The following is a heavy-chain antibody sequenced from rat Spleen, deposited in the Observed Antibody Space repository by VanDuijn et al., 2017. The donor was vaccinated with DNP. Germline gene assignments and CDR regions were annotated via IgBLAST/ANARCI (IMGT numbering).Heavy chain of an antibody. Sequence: EVQLVESGGGLVQPGRSLKLSCAASGFTFSYYGMAWIRQAPTKGLEWVAYIRYDGGSTYYGDSVKGRFTISRDITKRTLDLKMNIWRSEYKSTYDSARWEYGRYGLDDWGQGVKVTASS. CDR1: GFTFSYYG. J-gene: IGHJ2*01. D-gene: IGHD1-5*01. CDR2: IRYDGGST. V-gene: IGHV5-22*01. CDR3: ARWEYGRYGLDD.